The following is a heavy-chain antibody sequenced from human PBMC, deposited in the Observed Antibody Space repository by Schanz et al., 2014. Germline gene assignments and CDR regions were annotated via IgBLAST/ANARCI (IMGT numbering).Heavy chain of an antibody. D-gene: IGHD1-26*01. V-gene: IGHV3-23*01. CDR1: GFTFSTYA. CDR2: LSGSGVST. J-gene: IGHJ4*02. Sequence: VQLLQSGGALVQPGGSLRLSCSASGFTFSTYAMSWARQTPGKGLEWVSTLSGSGVSTHYADSVKGRFTISRDNSKNTLYLQMNSLRAEDTAVYYCAKGRTVWSGSDRKYYFDYWGQGTLVTVSS. CDR3: AKGRTVWSGSDRKYYFDY.